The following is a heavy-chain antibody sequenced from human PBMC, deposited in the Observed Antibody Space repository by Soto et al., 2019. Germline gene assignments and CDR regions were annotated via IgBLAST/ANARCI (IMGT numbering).Heavy chain of an antibody. Sequence: XGTLALTCGVSGDSITTYKWWTCVRQTPGKGLEWIGEIYDSGNTRYNPSLKSRATISKDTSKNELSLKLNSVTVADTAVYYCATCQLGEYYYAMDIWGQGTTVTVSS. J-gene: IGHJ6*02. V-gene: IGHV4-4*02. CDR2: IYDSGNT. D-gene: IGHD7-27*01. CDR3: ATCQLGEYYYAMDI. CDR1: GDSITTYKW.